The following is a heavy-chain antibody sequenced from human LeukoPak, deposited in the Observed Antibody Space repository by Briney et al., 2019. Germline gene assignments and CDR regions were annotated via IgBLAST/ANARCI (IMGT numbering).Heavy chain of an antibody. CDR2: IYWDDDK. J-gene: IGHJ5*02. CDR3: ARLIQQLAPSGWFDP. D-gene: IGHD6-13*01. Sequence: RGSGPTLVNPTRTLTLTCTFSGFSLSTSGVGVGWIRQPPGKALEWLALIYWDDDKRYSPSLKSRLTITKDTSKNQVVLTMTNMDPVDTATYYCARLIQQLAPSGWFDPWGQGTLVTVSS. V-gene: IGHV2-5*02. CDR1: GFSLSTSGVG.